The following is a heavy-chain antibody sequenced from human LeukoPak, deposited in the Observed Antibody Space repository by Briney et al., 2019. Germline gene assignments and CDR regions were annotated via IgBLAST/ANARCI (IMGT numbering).Heavy chain of an antibody. CDR3: ANYYYDSISYPY. Sequence: GGSLRLSCAASGFTFRNYWMSWVRQAPGKGLEWVANIRQDGNEKYYLDSVKGRFTISRDNAKNSLYLQMNSLRAEDTAVYYCANYYYDSISYPYWGQGTLVTVSS. D-gene: IGHD3-22*01. CDR1: GFTFRNYW. CDR2: IRQDGNEK. V-gene: IGHV3-7*01. J-gene: IGHJ4*02.